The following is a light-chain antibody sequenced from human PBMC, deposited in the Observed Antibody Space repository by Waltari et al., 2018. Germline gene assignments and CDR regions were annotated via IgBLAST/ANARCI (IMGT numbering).Light chain of an antibody. V-gene: IGLV2-8*01. CDR2: DVT. Sequence: QSALTQPPSASGSPGQSVTISCAGTSSDVGGYNSVPWYQHHPGKAPKLIIYDVTKRPSWVPARFSGSKSGNTASLTVSGLQAEDESDYYCSSYGGSNNFYVFGTGTKVSVL. J-gene: IGLJ1*01. CDR1: SSDVGGYNS. CDR3: SSYGGSNNFYV.